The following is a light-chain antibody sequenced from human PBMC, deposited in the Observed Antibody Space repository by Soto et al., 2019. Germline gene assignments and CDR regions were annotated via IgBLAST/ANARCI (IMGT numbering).Light chain of an antibody. CDR1: RSDVGAYNY. CDR3: ASYTSSSTSVI. J-gene: IGLJ2*01. Sequence: QSVLTQPASVSGSPGQSIAISCTGTRSDVGAYNYVSWYQQHPGKAPKLMISEVTNRPSGVSDRFSGSKSGNTASLTISGPQAEDEADYYCASYTSSSTSVIFGRGTQLTVL. CDR2: EVT. V-gene: IGLV2-14*01.